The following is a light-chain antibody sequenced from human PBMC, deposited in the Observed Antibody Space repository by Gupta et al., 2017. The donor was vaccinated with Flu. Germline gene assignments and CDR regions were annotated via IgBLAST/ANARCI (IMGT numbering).Light chain of an antibody. CDR1: SGHSSYA. CDR2: LNSDGSH. J-gene: IGLJ3*02. Sequence: QLVLTHSPSVSASLGASVKLTCTLSSGHSSYAIAWHQQQPEKGPRYLMKLNSDGSHSKGDGIPDRFSGSSSGAERYLTISSLQSEDEADYYCQTWGTGIEVFGGGTKLTVL. CDR3: QTWGTGIEV. V-gene: IGLV4-69*01.